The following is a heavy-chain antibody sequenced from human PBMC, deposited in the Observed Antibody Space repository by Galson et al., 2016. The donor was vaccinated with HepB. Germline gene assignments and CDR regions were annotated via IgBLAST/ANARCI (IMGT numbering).Heavy chain of an antibody. CDR3: AGGKRNRGSLDS. D-gene: IGHD2/OR15-2a*01. V-gene: IGHV3-7*03. CDR1: GFIFSDHL. J-gene: IGHJ4*02. Sequence: SLRLSCAASGFIFSDHLMSWVRQAPGKGLEWVANIKRSGADVYYGDSVRGRFAISRDNSRNTLYLQMNSLRAEDTAIYFCAGGKRNRGSLDSWGQGTLVTVSS. CDR2: IKRSGADV.